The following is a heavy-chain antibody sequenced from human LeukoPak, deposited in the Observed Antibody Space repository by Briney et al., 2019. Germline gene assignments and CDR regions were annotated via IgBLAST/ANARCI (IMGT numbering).Heavy chain of an antibody. CDR2: IYYSGST. Sequence: PSETLSLTCIVFGGSISSYYWSWIRQPPGKGLEWIGYIYYSGSTNYNPSLKSRVTISVDTSKNQFSLKLNYVTAADTAVYYCARTGGSFYFYYYMDVWGKGTTVTVSS. J-gene: IGHJ6*03. V-gene: IGHV4-59*01. CDR1: GGSISSYY. D-gene: IGHD1-26*01. CDR3: ARTGGSFYFYYYMDV.